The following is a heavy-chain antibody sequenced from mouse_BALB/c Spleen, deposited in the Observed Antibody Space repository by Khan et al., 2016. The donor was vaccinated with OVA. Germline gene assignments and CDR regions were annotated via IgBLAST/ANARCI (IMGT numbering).Heavy chain of an antibody. J-gene: IGHJ2*01. V-gene: IGHV3-2*02. CDR1: GYSITSGYG. CDR2: ISYSGST. D-gene: IGHD1-2*01. CDR3: ARTARRKY. Sequence: EVQLVESGPGLVKPSQSLSLTCTVTGYSITSGYGWNWIRQFPGNKLEWMGYISYSGSTNYNHSLHSRIPITRDTSKNQFFLQLNSLTTEETATYYCARTARRKYWGKGTTLTGSS.